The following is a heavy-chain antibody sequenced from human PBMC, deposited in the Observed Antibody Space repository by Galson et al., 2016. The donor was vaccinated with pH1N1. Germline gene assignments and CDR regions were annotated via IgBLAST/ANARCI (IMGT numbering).Heavy chain of an antibody. D-gene: IGHD4-17*01. J-gene: IGHJ3*02. CDR2: IHLGGSHI. Sequence: QSGAEVKKPGESLKISCKGSGYRFSSSWIGWVRQMPGKGLEWMGIIHLGGSHIRYSPSFQGQVTISADKSINIVSLQWSSLKASDTAMYYWARQNDYGDYRGDAFDIWGQGTMVTVSS. CDR1: GYRFSSSW. V-gene: IGHV5-51*01. CDR3: ARQNDYGDYRGDAFDI.